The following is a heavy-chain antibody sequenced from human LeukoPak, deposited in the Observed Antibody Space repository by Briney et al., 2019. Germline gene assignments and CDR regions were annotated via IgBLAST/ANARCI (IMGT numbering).Heavy chain of an antibody. CDR2: ISGSGGST. Sequence: GGSLRLSCAASRFTFSSYVVSWVRQAPGKGLEWVSAISGSGGSTYDAVSVKGRFTISRDKSKNTLSLQMNILRAEDTAVYYCAKDRHFEGSGSSTWEWDVWGKGTTVTISS. CDR3: AKDRHFEGSGSSTWEWDV. V-gene: IGHV3-23*01. CDR1: RFTFSSYV. D-gene: IGHD3-10*01. J-gene: IGHJ6*04.